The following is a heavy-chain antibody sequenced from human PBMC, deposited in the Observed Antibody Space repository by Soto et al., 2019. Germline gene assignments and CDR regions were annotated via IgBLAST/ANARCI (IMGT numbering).Heavy chain of an antibody. V-gene: IGHV4-59*01. D-gene: IGHD3-22*01. CDR3: ARTYDSSGPTSGGYGFDI. CDR2: IYYSGST. Sequence: QVQLQESGPGLVQPSETLSLTCTVSGGSISSYYWSWIRQPPGKGLEWIAYIYYSGSTNYNPSLMSRGTTSVDTSKNQCSLKLSSVTAADTAVYYCARTYDSSGPTSGGYGFDIWGQGTMVTVSS. CDR1: GGSISSYY. J-gene: IGHJ3*02.